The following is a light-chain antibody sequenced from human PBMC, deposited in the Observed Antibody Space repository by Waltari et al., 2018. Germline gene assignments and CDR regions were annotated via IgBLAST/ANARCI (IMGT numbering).Light chain of an antibody. CDR1: QSILYSSNNKNY. J-gene: IGKJ2*01. V-gene: IGKV4-1*01. Sequence: DIVMTQSPDSLAVSLGERATINCMSSQSILYSSNNKNYLTWYQQKPGQPPKLLIYWASALESGVPDRFSGSGSGTDFTLTISSLQAEDVAVYYCQQYYSTPYTFGQGTKLEIK. CDR3: QQYYSTPYT. CDR2: WAS.